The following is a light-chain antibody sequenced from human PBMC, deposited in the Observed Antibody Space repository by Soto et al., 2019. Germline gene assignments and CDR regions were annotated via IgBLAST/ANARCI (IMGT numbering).Light chain of an antibody. J-gene: IGLJ2*01. CDR1: TSNIGSHT. CDR2: SNS. Sequence: QSVLTQPPSASGTPGQTVTISCSGSTSNIGSHTVNWYQQLPGTAPKLLIYSNSQRPSGVPDRFSGSQSGTSASLAIRGLQAEDEAHYYCAACDDSLSVIFGGGTKLTVL. V-gene: IGLV1-44*01. CDR3: AACDDSLSVI.